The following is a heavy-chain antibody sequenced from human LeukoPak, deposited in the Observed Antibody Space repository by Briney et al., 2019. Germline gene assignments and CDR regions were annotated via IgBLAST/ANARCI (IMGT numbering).Heavy chain of an antibody. Sequence: ASVKVSCKACGYTFTDHYMHWVRQAPGQGLEWMGWINPNNGGTNFAQKFQGRVTMTRDTSISTAYMELSSLTSDDTAVYYCARGIVGAHQLIAYWGQGTLVTVSS. CDR2: INPNNGGT. CDR1: GYTFTDHY. J-gene: IGHJ4*02. CDR3: ARGIVGAHQLIAY. D-gene: IGHD1-26*01. V-gene: IGHV1-2*02.